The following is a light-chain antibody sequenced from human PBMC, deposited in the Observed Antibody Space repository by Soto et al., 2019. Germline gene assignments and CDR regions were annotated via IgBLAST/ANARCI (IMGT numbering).Light chain of an antibody. CDR1: QAISNY. J-gene: IGKJ1*01. Sequence: DIQMTQSPSALSASVGDRVTITCRSSQAISNYLAWFQQKPGQAPKRLNYAASTLESGVPSRFSGSGSGTEFSLTISSLQPEDFATYFCLQHKSYQWTFGQGTKVDIK. CDR2: AAS. CDR3: LQHKSYQWT. V-gene: IGKV1-17*03.